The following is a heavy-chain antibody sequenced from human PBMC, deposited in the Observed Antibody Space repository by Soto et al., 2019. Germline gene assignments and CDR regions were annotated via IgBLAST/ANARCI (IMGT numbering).Heavy chain of an antibody. CDR3: ARSSGGNFGIIIEGSNWFDP. D-gene: IGHD3-3*01. CDR1: GDTFTSYY. J-gene: IGHJ5*02. V-gene: IGHV1-46*01. Sequence: ASVKVSCKAPGDTFTSYYLNWVRQAPGQGLEWMGVINPHGGSTKYAQKFQGRITMTRDTSRSTVYMELSSLRSDDTAIYYCARSSGGNFGIIIEGSNWFDPWGQGTLVAVSS. CDR2: INPHGGST.